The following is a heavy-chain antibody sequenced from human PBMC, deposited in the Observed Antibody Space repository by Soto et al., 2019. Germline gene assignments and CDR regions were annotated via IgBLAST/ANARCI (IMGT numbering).Heavy chain of an antibody. V-gene: IGHV3-66*01. CDR3: ARDKVDYGDFFGLDY. CDR2: IYSRGNT. J-gene: IGHJ4*02. CDR1: GFTVSSNY. D-gene: IGHD4-17*01. Sequence: EVQLVESGGGLVQPGGSLRLSCAASGFTVSSNYMSWVRQAPGKGLEWVSIIYSRGNTYYAESVKGRFTISRDNSYNTLYLQMNSLRGEDTAVYYCARDKVDYGDFFGLDYWGQGTLVTVSS.